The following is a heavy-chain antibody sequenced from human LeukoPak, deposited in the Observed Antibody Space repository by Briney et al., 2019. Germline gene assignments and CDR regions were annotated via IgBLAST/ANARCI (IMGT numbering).Heavy chain of an antibody. CDR3: ARAYSGSWHNWFDP. J-gene: IGHJ5*02. D-gene: IGHD6-13*01. CDR1: GYTFTSYD. Sequence: ASVKVSCKASGYTFTSYDINWVRQATGQGLEWMGWMNPNSGNTGYAQKFQGRVTMTRNTSISTAYMELSSLRSEDTAVYYCARAYSGSWHNWFDPWGQGTLVTVSS. CDR2: MNPNSGNT. V-gene: IGHV1-8*01.